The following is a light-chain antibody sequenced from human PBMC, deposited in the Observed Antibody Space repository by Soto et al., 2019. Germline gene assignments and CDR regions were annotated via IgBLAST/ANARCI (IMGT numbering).Light chain of an antibody. CDR3: SSYTSSSTTV. CDR2: EVS. J-gene: IGLJ1*01. CDR1: SSDVGGYNY. Sequence: QSALTQPRSVSGSPGQSVTISCTGTSSDVGGYNYVSWYQQHPGKAPKLMIYEVSNRPSGVSNRFSGSKSGNTASLTISGLQAEDEADYYCSSYTSSSTTVFGTGTKLTVL. V-gene: IGLV2-14*01.